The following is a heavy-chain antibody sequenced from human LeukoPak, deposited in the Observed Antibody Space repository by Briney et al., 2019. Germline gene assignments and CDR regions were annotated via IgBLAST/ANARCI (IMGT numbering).Heavy chain of an antibody. J-gene: IGHJ4*02. Sequence: PGGSLRLSCVASGFSFTNYDMSWVRQAPARGPEWLSSMKGGGETFYDGSVKGRCTLSRDNSRNTGYLQLNNLRVEDTAIYYCARASWIPTADAVCWGRGTQVTVS. CDR1: GFSFTNYD. CDR3: ARASWIPTADAVC. CDR2: MKGGGET. V-gene: IGHV3-23*01. D-gene: IGHD2-2*03.